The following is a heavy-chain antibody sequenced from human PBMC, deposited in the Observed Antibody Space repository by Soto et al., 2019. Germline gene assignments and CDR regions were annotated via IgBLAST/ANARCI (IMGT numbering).Heavy chain of an antibody. CDR3: ARDLAVGLVDY. D-gene: IGHD6-19*01. V-gene: IGHV1-18*01. CDR2: ISAYNGNT. Sequence: QVQLVQSGAEVKKPGASVKVSCKASGYTFTSYGISWVRQAPGQGLEWMGWISAYNGNTKSAQKLQGRITXTXDTSTSTAYMELRSLRSDDTAVYYCARDLAVGLVDYWGQGTLVTVSS. J-gene: IGHJ4*02. CDR1: GYTFTSYG.